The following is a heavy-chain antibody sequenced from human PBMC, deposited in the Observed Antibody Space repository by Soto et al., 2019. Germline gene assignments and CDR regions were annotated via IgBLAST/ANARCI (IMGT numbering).Heavy chain of an antibody. V-gene: IGHV3-11*01. CDR3: ARDQADYIWGSYRSTGAFDI. D-gene: IGHD3-16*02. Sequence: GGSLRLSCAASGFTFSDYYMSWIRQAPGKGLEWVSYISSSGSTIYYADSVKGRFTISRDNAKNSLYLQMNSLRAEDTAVYYCARDQADYIWGSYRSTGAFDIWSQGTMVTVSS. CDR2: ISSSGSTI. J-gene: IGHJ3*02. CDR1: GFTFSDYY.